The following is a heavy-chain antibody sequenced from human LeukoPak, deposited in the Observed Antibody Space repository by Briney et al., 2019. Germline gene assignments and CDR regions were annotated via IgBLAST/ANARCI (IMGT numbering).Heavy chain of an antibody. Sequence: ASVKVSCKASGYTFTSYGISWVRQAPGQGLEWMGWISAYNGNTNHAQKLQGRVTMTTDTSTSTAYMELRSLRSDDTAVYYCARPVNGPRVLDYWGQGTLVTVSS. CDR2: ISAYNGNT. J-gene: IGHJ4*02. CDR1: GYTFTSYG. D-gene: IGHD3-22*01. V-gene: IGHV1-18*01. CDR3: ARPVNGPRVLDY.